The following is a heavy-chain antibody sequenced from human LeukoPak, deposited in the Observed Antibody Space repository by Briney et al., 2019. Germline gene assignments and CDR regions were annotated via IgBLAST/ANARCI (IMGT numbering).Heavy chain of an antibody. Sequence: GASVKVSCKASGGTFSSYTISWVRQAPGQGLEWMGRIIPILSIANYAQKFQGRVTITADKSTSTAYMELSSLRSEDTAVYYCATTASGSYGFRSSAFDIWGQGTMVTVSS. CDR3: ATTASGSYGFRSSAFDI. J-gene: IGHJ3*02. CDR1: GGTFSSYT. V-gene: IGHV1-69*02. CDR2: IIPILSIA. D-gene: IGHD1-26*01.